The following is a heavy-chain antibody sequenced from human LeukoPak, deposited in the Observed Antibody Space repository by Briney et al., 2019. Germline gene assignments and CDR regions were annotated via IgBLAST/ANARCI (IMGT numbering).Heavy chain of an antibody. V-gene: IGHV3-48*04. CDR2: ISSSSSTI. CDR3: ARTYCGGDCHVDY. CDR1: RFTFSSYS. Sequence: GGSLRLSCAASRFTFSSYSMNWVRQAPGKGLEWVSYISSSSSTIYYADSVKGRFTISRDNAKNSLYLQMNSLRAEDTAVYYCARTYCGGDCHVDYWGQGTLVTVSS. D-gene: IGHD2-21*02. J-gene: IGHJ4*02.